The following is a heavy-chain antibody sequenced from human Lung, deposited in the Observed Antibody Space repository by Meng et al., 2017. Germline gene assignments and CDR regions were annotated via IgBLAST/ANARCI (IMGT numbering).Heavy chain of an antibody. V-gene: IGHV1-2*06. J-gene: IGHJ4*02. D-gene: IGHD6-13*01. Sequence: VQSGAAVQQPGSSFKVPSKPTGSTFPSSSIPWVRLAPGQGLEWLGHLAPKSGDTRYEQKFQGRVTMTGDTSIGTAYMELTGTRSDDTALYYCARDEDISAAGKLFGDYWGQGTLVTVSS. CDR2: LAPKSGDT. CDR1: GSTFPSSS. CDR3: ARDEDISAAGKLFGDY.